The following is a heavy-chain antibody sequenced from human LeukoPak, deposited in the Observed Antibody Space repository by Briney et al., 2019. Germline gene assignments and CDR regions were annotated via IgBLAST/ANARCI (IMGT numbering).Heavy chain of an antibody. CDR3: ARGEEEGYYYYMDV. J-gene: IGHJ6*03. Sequence: ASVKVSCMASGYTFSSYGISWVRQAPGQGLEWMGWISAYNGNTKYAQKLQGRVTMTTDTSTSTAYMELRSLRSDDTAVYYCARGEEEGYYYYMDVWGKGTTVTVSS. CDR2: ISAYNGNT. CDR1: GYTFSSYG. V-gene: IGHV1-18*01.